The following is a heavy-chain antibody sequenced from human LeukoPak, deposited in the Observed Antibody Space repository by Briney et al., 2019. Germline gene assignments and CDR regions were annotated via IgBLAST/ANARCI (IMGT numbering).Heavy chain of an antibody. D-gene: IGHD6-6*01. CDR1: GFTFSSYS. CDR3: AKDHGSSDYMDV. J-gene: IGHJ6*03. V-gene: IGHV3-48*04. CDR2: ISSSSSTI. Sequence: GGSLRLSCAASGFTFSSYSMNWVRQAPGKGLEWVSYISSSSSTIYYADSVKGRFTISRDNAKNSLYLQMNSLRAEDTAVYYCAKDHGSSDYMDVWGKGTTVTVSS.